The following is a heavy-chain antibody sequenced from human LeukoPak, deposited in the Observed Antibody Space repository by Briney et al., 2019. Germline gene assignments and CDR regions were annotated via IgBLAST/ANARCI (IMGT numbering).Heavy chain of an antibody. CDR3: ARAGLLWFGEFFDY. D-gene: IGHD3-10*01. J-gene: IGHJ4*02. CDR2: INGRGDGP. CDR1: GFSFSSFA. Sequence: GGSLRLSCAASGFSFSSFAMTWVRQSPGKGLEWVSSINGRGDGPFYADSVKGRFTISRDNAKNSLYLQMNSLRAEDTAVYYCARAGLLWFGEFFDYWGQGTLVTVSS. V-gene: IGHV3-23*01.